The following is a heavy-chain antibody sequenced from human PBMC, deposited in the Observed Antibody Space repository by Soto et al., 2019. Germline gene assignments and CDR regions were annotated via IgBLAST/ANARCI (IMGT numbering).Heavy chain of an antibody. CDR1: GVSINSDNW. V-gene: IGHV4-4*02. J-gene: IGHJ6*02. CDR2: IFQSGST. CDR3: AKVPFFYYAMDV. Sequence: QVQLQESGPGLVKPSGTLSLTCAVSGVSINSDNWWSWVRQSPGKGLEWIGEIFQSGSTNYNPSLKSRVTISVDNSNNQITLRLSSVTAADTAVYSCAKVPFFYYAMDVWCRGTTVTVSS.